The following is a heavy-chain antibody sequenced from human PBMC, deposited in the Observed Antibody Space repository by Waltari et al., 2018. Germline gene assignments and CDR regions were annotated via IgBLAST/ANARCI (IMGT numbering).Heavy chain of an antibody. CDR1: GFTFSTSG. D-gene: IGHD1-26*01. CDR3: AKDPYSGSPYYFDY. CDR2: IRYDGINK. J-gene: IGHJ4*02. V-gene: IGHV3-30*02. Sequence: QVQLVESGGGVVQPGGSLRLSCAASGFTFSTSGMHWVRQAPGKGLEWVAFIRYDGINKYYADSVKGLFTISRDKSKNTLFLQMNSLRAEDTALYYCAKDPYSGSPYYFDYWGQGTLVTVSS.